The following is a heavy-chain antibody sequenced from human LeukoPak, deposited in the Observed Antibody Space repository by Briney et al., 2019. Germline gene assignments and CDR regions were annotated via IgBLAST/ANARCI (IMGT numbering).Heavy chain of an antibody. V-gene: IGHV3-23*01. CDR3: AKAGRGIAAAGTAPFDY. D-gene: IGHD6-13*01. CDR1: GFTFSSYA. CDR2: ISGSGGST. J-gene: IGHJ4*02. Sequence: GGSLRLSCAASGFTFSSYAMSWVRQAPGKGLEWVSAISGSGGSTYYADSVKGRFTISRDNSKNTLYLQMNSLRAEDMAVYYCAKAGRGIAAAGTAPFDYWGQGTLVTVSS.